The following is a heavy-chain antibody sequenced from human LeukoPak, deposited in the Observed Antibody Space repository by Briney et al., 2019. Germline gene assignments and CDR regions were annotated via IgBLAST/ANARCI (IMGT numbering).Heavy chain of an antibody. CDR2: INPNSGGT. D-gene: IGHD3-22*01. J-gene: IGHJ4*02. V-gene: IGHV1-2*06. CDR1: GYTFTGYY. CDR3: ARVFPGDYYDSSGYPRTYYFDY. Sequence: ASVKVSCKASGYTFTGYYMHWVRQAPGQGLEWMGRINPNSGGTNYAQKFQGRVTMARDTSISTAYMELSMLRSDDTAVYYCARVFPGDYYDSSGYPRTYYFDYWGQGTLVTVSS.